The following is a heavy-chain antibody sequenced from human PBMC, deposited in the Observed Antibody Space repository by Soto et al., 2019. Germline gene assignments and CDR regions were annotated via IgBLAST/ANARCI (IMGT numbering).Heavy chain of an antibody. D-gene: IGHD1-26*01. V-gene: IGHV4-31*03. CDR3: ARAEEWELRRYYYYGMDV. CDR2: IYYSGST. J-gene: IGHJ6*02. Sequence: KSSETLSLTCTVSGGSISSGGYYWSWIRQHPGKGLEWIGYIYYSGSTYYNPSLKSRVTISVDTSKNQFSLKLSSVTAADTAVYYCARAEEWELRRYYYYGMDVWGQGTTVTVSS. CDR1: GGSISSGGYY.